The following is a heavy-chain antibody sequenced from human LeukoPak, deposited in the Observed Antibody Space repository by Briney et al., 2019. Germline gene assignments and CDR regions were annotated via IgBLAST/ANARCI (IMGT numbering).Heavy chain of an antibody. D-gene: IGHD3-3*02. CDR3: AAFLRPGAFDI. CDR1: GYTLTELS. CDR2: FDPEDGET. J-gene: IGHJ3*02. Sequence: ASVKVSCKVSGYTLTELSMHWVRQAPGKGLEWMGGFDPEDGETIYAQKFQERVTITRDMSTSTAYMELSSLRSEDTAVYYCAAFLRPGAFDIWGQGTMVTVSS. V-gene: IGHV1-24*01.